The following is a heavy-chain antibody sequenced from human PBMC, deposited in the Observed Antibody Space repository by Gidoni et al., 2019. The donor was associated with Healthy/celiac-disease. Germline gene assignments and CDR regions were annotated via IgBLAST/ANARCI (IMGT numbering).Heavy chain of an antibody. J-gene: IGHJ4*02. V-gene: IGHV4-39*01. CDR1: GGSISSSSYY. D-gene: IGHD3-9*01. CDR3: ARTGYDILTGYYGSVGALDY. Sequence: QLQLQESGPGLVKPSETLSLTCTVSGGSISSSSYYWGWIRQPPGKGLEWIGSIYYSGSTYYNPSLKSRVTISVDTSKNQFSLKLSSVTAADTAVYYCARTGYDILTGYYGSVGALDYWGQGTLVTVSS. CDR2: IYYSGST.